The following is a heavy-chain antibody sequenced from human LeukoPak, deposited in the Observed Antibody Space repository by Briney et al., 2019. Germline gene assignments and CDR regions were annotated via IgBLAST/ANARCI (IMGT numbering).Heavy chain of an antibody. J-gene: IGHJ4*02. CDR2: IIPFLGTT. V-gene: IGHV1-69*11. CDR1: GGVSTTYA. Sequence: GASVKVSCKASGGVSTTYAISWVRQAPGQGLEWMGSIIPFLGTTNYAQKFQGRVTITADEPTRTAYMELTYVRSDDTAVYYCTIIPNVILFTHYFEYWGQGTPVTVSS. D-gene: IGHD2-21*01. CDR3: TIIPNVILFTHYFEY.